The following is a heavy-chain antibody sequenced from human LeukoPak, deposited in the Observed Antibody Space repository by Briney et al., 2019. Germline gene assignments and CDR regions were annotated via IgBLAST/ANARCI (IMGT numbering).Heavy chain of an antibody. CDR1: GFTFSNAW. J-gene: IGHJ4*02. CDR2: IKSKTDGGTT. Sequence: GGSLRLSCAASGFTFSNAWMSWVRQAPGKGLEWVGRIKSKTDGGTTDYAAPVKGRFTISRDDSKNTLYLQMNSVKTEDTAVYYCPRIVGRHLWFVEYYFDYWGQGTLVTVSS. D-gene: IGHD3-10*01. V-gene: IGHV3-15*01. CDR3: PRIVGRHLWFVEYYFDY.